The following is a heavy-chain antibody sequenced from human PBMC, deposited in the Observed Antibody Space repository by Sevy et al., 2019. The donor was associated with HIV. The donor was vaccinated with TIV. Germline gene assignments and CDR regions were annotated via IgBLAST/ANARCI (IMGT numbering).Heavy chain of an antibody. CDR2: ISGRGGST. Sequence: GGSLRLSSAASGFTFSSYAMNWVRQAPGKGLEWVSAISGRGGSTYYADSVEGRFTISRDNSKNTLYLQMNSLRVEDTAVYYCAKAPPGHCSSGSCPRAYYYYGMDVWGQGTTVTVSS. V-gene: IGHV3-23*01. J-gene: IGHJ6*02. CDR1: GFTFSSYA. D-gene: IGHD2-15*01. CDR3: AKAPPGHCSSGSCPRAYYYYGMDV.